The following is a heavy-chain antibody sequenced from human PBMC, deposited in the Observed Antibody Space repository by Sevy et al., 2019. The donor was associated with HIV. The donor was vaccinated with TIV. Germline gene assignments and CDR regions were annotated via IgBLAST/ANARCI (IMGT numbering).Heavy chain of an antibody. CDR3: AREGCSKPHDY. Sequence: GGSLRLSCVASGFTFSKYSMSWVRQTPGKGLEWVSILSFACGRINYADSVKGRFTMSRYDSINTFYLQMDSLGAEDTAIYYCAREGCSKPHDYWGQGTLVTVSS. J-gene: IGHJ4*02. CDR2: LSFACGRI. CDR1: GFTFSKYS. V-gene: IGHV3-23*01. D-gene: IGHD2-2*01.